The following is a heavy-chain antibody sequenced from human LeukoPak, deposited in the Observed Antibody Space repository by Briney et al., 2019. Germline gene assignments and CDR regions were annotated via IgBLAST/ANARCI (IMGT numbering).Heavy chain of an antibody. D-gene: IGHD3-10*01. CDR2: INHSGST. Sequence: SETLSLTCAVYGGSFSGYYWSWIRQPPGKGLEWIGEINHSGSTNYNSSLKSRVTLSVDTSKNQFSLKSSSVTAADTGLYFCARGPSSGSGSSYFDSWGQGILVTVSS. CDR1: GGSFSGYY. V-gene: IGHV4-34*01. J-gene: IGHJ4*02. CDR3: ARGPSSGSGSSYFDS.